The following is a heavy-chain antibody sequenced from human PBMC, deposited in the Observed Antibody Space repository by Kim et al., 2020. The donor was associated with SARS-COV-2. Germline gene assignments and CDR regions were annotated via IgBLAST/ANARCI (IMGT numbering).Heavy chain of an antibody. Sequence: GESLKISCKASGYRLKNYWIAWVRQMPGKGLEWMGVFYFGDSDTRYSPSFKGQVTISADRASNTAYLQWRSLKASDTAMYFCTTKAGKVVRGRGVDPWGQGTLVTVSS. CDR3: TTKAGKVVRGRGVDP. CDR2: FYFGDSDT. CDR1: GYRLKNYW. D-gene: IGHD3-16*01. V-gene: IGHV5-51*01. J-gene: IGHJ5*02.